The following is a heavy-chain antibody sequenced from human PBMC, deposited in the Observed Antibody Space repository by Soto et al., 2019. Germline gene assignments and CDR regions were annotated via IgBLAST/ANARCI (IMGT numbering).Heavy chain of an antibody. J-gene: IGHJ4*02. CDR2: IIPIFGTA. Sequence: SVKVSCTASGGTFGSYAISWVRQAPGQGLEWMGGIIPIFGTANYAQKFQGRVTITADESTSTAYMELSSLRVEDTALYYCARDRQPDGIWTFDYWGRGTLVTVSS. V-gene: IGHV1-69*13. CDR3: ARDRQPDGIWTFDY. CDR1: GGTFGSYA. D-gene: IGHD1-1*01.